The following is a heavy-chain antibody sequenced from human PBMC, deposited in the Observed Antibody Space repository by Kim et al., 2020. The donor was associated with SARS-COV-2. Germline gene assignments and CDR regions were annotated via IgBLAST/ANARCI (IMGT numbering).Heavy chain of an antibody. V-gene: IGHV3-21*01. CDR2: ISSSSSYI. J-gene: IGHJ6*02. CDR3: ARDVSEHLDIVVVTASYGMDV. CDR1: GFTFSSYS. D-gene: IGHD2-21*02. Sequence: GGSLRLSCAASGFTFSSYSMNWVRQAPGKGLEWVSSISSSSSYIYYADSVKGRFTISRDNAKNSLYLQMNSLRAEDTAVYYCARDVSEHLDIVVVTASYGMDVWGQGTTVTVSS.